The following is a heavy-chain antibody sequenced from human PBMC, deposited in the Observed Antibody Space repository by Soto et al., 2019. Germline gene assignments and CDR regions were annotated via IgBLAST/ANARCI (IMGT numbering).Heavy chain of an antibody. CDR1: GGSISSYY. D-gene: IGHD5-12*01. CDR2: IYYSGST. CDR3: ARYSGYDKSYFDY. J-gene: IGHJ4*02. V-gene: IGHV4-59*08. Sequence: SETLSLTCTVSGGSISSYYWSWIRQPPGKGLEWIGYIYYSGSTNYNPSLKSRVTISVDTSKNQFSLKLSSVTAAGTAVYYCARYSGYDKSYFDYWGQGTLVTVSS.